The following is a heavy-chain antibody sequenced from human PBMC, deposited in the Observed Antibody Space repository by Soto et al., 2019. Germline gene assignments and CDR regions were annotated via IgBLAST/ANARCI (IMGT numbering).Heavy chain of an antibody. J-gene: IGHJ6*02. CDR1: GFTFSSYW. CDR2: TNSDGSST. CDR3: ASERDYPYGMDV. V-gene: IGHV3-74*01. Sequence: GGSLRLSCAASGFTFSSYWMHWVRQAPGKGLVWVSRTNSDGSSTSYADSVKGRFTISRDNAKNTLYLQMNSLRAEDTAVYYCASERDYPYGMDVWGQGTTVTVSS. D-gene: IGHD3-16*01.